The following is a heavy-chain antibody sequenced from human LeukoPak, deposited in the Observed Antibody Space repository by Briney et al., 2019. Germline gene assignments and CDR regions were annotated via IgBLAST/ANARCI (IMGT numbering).Heavy chain of an antibody. J-gene: IGHJ4*02. CDR2: ISYDGSNK. CDR3: ARESYGYNYFDY. CDR1: GFTFSNYA. V-gene: IGHV3-30-3*01. Sequence: SLRLSCAASGFTFSNYAMHWVRQAPGKGLEWVAVISYDGSNKYYADSVKGRFTISRDNSKNTLYLQMNSLRAEDTAVYYCARESYGYNYFDYWGQGTLVTVSS. D-gene: IGHD5-24*01.